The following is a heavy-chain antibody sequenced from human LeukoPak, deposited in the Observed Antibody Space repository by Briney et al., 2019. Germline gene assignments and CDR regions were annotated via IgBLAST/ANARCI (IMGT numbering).Heavy chain of an antibody. J-gene: IGHJ2*01. Sequence: ASVKVSCKASGGTFSSYAISWVRQAPGQGLEWMGGFDPEDGETIYAQKFQGRVTMTEDTSTGTAYMELSSLRPEDTAVYYCATWGDGYNSDWYFDLWGRGTLVTVSS. CDR2: FDPEDGET. CDR3: ATWGDGYNSDWYFDL. V-gene: IGHV1-24*01. D-gene: IGHD5-24*01. CDR1: GGTFSSYA.